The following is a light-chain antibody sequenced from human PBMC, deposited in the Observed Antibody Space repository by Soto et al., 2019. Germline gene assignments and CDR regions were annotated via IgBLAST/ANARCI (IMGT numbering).Light chain of an antibody. V-gene: IGKV3-20*01. CDR1: QSVSSSY. J-gene: IGKJ2*01. CDR2: GAS. Sequence: EVVLTQSPGTLSLSPGERATLSCRASQSVSSSYFAWYQQTPGQAPRLLIYGASSRATGIPDRFSGSGSGKDFTRSSRRRESEYVAVYYCQQFGSSPYTFGQGTKLEIK. CDR3: QQFGSSPYT.